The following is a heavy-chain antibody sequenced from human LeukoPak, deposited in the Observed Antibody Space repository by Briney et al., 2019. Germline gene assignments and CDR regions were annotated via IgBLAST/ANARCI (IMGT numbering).Heavy chain of an antibody. CDR2: ISGDGGST. J-gene: IGHJ4*02. CDR1: GFTFDDYA. Sequence: GGSLRLSCAASGFTFDDYAMHWVRQAPGKGLECVSLISGDGGSTYYADSVKGRFTISRDNSKNSLYLQMNSLRTEDTALYYCAKDKVRSTNDYDSSGYILDYWGQRTLVTVSS. D-gene: IGHD3-22*01. CDR3: AKDKVRSTNDYDSSGYILDY. V-gene: IGHV3-43*02.